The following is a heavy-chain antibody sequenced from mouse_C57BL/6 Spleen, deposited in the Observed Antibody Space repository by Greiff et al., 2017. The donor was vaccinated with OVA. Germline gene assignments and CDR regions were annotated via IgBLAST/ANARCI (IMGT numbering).Heavy chain of an antibody. J-gene: IGHJ4*01. V-gene: IGHV1-50*01. CDR3: ARDPGTSLYAMDY. CDR2: IDPSDSYT. Sequence: QVQLQQPGAELVKPGASVKLSCKASGYTFTSYWMQWVKQRPGPGLEWIGEIDPSDSYTNYNQKLKGKATLTVDTSSSTAYMQLSSLTSEDSAVYYCARDPGTSLYAMDYWGQGTSVTVSS. D-gene: IGHD4-1*01. CDR1: GYTFTSYW.